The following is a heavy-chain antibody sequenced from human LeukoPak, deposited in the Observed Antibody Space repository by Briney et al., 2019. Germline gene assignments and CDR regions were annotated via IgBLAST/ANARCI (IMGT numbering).Heavy chain of an antibody. D-gene: IGHD2-21*01. Sequence: AETLSLTCSVSGGSISSHYWSRIRQPPGKGLEWIGYIYYSGSTNYNPSLKSRVTISVDTSKNQFSLKLSSVTAADTAVYYCASLRDYSSAFDIWGQGTMITVSS. J-gene: IGHJ3*02. CDR2: IYYSGST. V-gene: IGHV4-59*11. CDR1: GGSISSHY. CDR3: ASLRDYSSAFDI.